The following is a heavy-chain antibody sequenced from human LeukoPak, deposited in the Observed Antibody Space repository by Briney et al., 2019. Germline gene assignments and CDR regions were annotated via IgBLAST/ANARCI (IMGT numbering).Heavy chain of an antibody. J-gene: IGHJ4*02. V-gene: IGHV3-48*03. CDR3: ATYRQVLLPFES. CDR1: GLSFSSYE. Sequence: GGSLRLSCAASGLSFSSYEMSWVRQAPGKGLEWVSYISSSGGTIFYSDSVKGRFTISRDNAKNSLYLQMNSLRAEDTAIYYCATYRQVLLPFESWGQGTLVTVSS. CDR2: ISSSGGTI. D-gene: IGHD2-8*02.